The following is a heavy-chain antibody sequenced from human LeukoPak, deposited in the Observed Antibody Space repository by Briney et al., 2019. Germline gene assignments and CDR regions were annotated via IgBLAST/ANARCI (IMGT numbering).Heavy chain of an antibody. CDR2: INAGNGNT. CDR3: ARKTEDIVVVPAAIRGENYYYGMDV. V-gene: IGHV1-3*01. D-gene: IGHD2-2*02. CDR1: GYTFTSYA. J-gene: IGHJ6*02. Sequence: ASVKVSCKASGYTFTSYAMHWVRQAPGQRLEWMGWINAGNGNTKYSQKFQGRVTITRDTSASTAYMELSSLRSEDTAVYYCARKTEDIVVVPAAIRGENYYYGMDVWGQGTTVTVSS.